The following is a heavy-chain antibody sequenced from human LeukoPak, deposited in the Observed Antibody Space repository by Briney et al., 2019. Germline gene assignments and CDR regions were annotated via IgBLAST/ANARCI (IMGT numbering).Heavy chain of an antibody. J-gene: IGHJ5*02. V-gene: IGHV4-59*01. CDR2: IYDSGST. D-gene: IGHD2-15*01. CDR3: ARLATPLSWFDP. Sequence: PSETLSLTCTVSGGSISTYYWSWIRQSPGKAMEWIGYIYDSGSTNYNPSLKSQVTISLDTSKNQFSLKLRSMTAADTAVYFCARLATPLSWFDPWGQGTLVTASS. CDR1: GGSISTYY.